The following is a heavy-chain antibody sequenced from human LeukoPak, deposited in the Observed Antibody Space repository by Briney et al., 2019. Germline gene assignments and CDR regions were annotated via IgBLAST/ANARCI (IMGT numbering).Heavy chain of an antibody. Sequence: SGPTLVKPTQTLTLTYTFYGFSLSTSGVGVGWIRQPPGKALEWLALIYWNDDKRYSPSLKSRLTITKDTSKNQVVLTMTNMDPVDTATYYCAHSPFPVYCSSTSCYDEQNYFDYWGQGTLVTVSS. V-gene: IGHV2-5*01. CDR3: AHSPFPVYCSSTSCYDEQNYFDY. CDR2: IYWNDDK. J-gene: IGHJ4*02. D-gene: IGHD2-2*01. CDR1: GFSLSTSGVG.